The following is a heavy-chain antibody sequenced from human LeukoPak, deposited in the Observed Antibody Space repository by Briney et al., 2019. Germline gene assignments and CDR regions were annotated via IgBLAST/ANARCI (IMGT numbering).Heavy chain of an antibody. CDR3: ARGGYDFWSGSKNWFDP. V-gene: IGHV4-59*01. CDR2: IYYSGST. CDR1: GGSISSYY. J-gene: IGHJ5*02. D-gene: IGHD3-3*01. Sequence: SETLSLTCTVSGGSISSYYWSWIRQPPGRGLEWIGYIYYSGSTNYNPSLKSRVTISVDTSKNQFSLKLSSVTAADTAVYYCARGGYDFWSGSKNWFDPWGQGTLVTVSS.